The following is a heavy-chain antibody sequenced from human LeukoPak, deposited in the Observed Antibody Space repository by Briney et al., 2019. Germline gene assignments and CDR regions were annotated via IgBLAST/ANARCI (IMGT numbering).Heavy chain of an antibody. Sequence: GGSLRLSCAASGSTFSSYAMIWVRQIPGKGLEGLEWVSSISGSGSSTYYADSVKGRFTVSRDNSKNTLYLQMDSLRAEDTAAYYCARDGETARTADYWGQGTLVTVSS. CDR3: ARDGETARTADY. J-gene: IGHJ4*02. CDR2: ISGSGSST. D-gene: IGHD1/OR15-1a*01. V-gene: IGHV3-23*01. CDR1: GSTFSSYA.